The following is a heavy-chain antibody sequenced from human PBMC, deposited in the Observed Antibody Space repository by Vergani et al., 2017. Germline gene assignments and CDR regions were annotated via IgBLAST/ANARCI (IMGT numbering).Heavy chain of an antibody. CDR3: ARIVVPAAIRSFIWARFDP. CDR1: GGSFSGYY. D-gene: IGHD2-2*02. Sequence: QVQLQQWGAGLLTPSETLSLTCAVYGGSFSGYYWSWIRQPPGKGLEWIGEINHSGSTNYNPSLKSRVTISVDTSKNQFSLKLSSVTAADTAVYYCARIVVPAAIRSFIWARFDPWGQGTLVTVSS. CDR2: INHSGST. J-gene: IGHJ5*02. V-gene: IGHV4-34*01.